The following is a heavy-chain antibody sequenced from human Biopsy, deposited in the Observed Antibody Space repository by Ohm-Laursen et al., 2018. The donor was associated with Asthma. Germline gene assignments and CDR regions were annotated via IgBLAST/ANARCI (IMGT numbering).Heavy chain of an antibody. CDR2: IYHRGNT. J-gene: IGHJ6*02. CDR3: ARDYYDFWNRSVYTYFGMDV. V-gene: IGHV4-31*03. D-gene: IGHD3-3*01. CDR1: GYSISNGGYY. Sequence: SDILSLTCSVSGYSISNGGYYWTWVRQRPGKGLEWIGNIYHRGNTKYNPSLKSRLSFSVDTSKNQFSLKLSSVTAADTAIYFCARDYYDFWNRSVYTYFGMDVWGRGTTVVVSS.